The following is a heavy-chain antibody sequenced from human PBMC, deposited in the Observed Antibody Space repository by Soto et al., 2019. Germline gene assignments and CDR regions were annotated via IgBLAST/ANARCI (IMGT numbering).Heavy chain of an antibody. CDR2: IIPIFGTA. Sequence: ASVKVSCKSSGGTFSTYTIAWVRQAPGQGLEWMGGIIPIFGTANYPQKFQGRVTITADESTSTAYMELSSLRSKDTAEYYCSRCQDSRCYSNSCFDPWGQGTMVTVYS. CDR3: SRCQDSRCYSNSCFDP. J-gene: IGHJ5*02. CDR1: GGTFSTYT. D-gene: IGHD3-22*01. V-gene: IGHV1-69*13.